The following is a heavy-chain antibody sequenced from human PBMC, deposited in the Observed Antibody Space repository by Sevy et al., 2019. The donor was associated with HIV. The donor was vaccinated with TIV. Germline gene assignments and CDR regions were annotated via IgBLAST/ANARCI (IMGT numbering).Heavy chain of an antibody. CDR1: GFTVTSYG. CDR3: AKDRTNYLPAAGTFDY. Sequence: GGSLRLSCAASGFTVTSYGMTWVRQAPGKGLEWVSSFSGSGSSAYYADSVKGRFTISRDISKNTLYLQMNSLRVEDTAVYYCAKDRTNYLPAAGTFDYWGQGTPVTVSS. D-gene: IGHD6-13*01. CDR2: FSGSGSSA. V-gene: IGHV3-23*01. J-gene: IGHJ4*02.